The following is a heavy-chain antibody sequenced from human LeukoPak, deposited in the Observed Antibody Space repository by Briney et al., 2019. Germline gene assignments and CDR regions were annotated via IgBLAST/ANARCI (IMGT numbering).Heavy chain of an antibody. Sequence: PGGSLRLSCVASGFTFSSYSMNWVRQAPGKGLEWVSSIGSSSSYIYYADSVKGRFTISRDNAKNSLYLQMNSLRAEDTAVYYCARGRSGPLGYFDYWGQGTLVTVSS. CDR1: GFTFSSYS. J-gene: IGHJ4*02. V-gene: IGHV3-21*01. D-gene: IGHD3-3*01. CDR3: ARGRSGPLGYFDY. CDR2: IGSSSSYI.